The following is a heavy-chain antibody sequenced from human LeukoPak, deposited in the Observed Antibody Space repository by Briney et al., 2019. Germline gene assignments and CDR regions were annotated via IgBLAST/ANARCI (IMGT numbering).Heavy chain of an antibody. Sequence: SQTLSLTYAVSGGSISSGGYSWSWIRQPPGKGLEWIGYIYHSGSTYYNPSLKSRVTISVDRSKNQFSLKLSSVTAADTAVYYCARGNSYSSSWYGVDYYYYGMDVWGQGTTVTVSS. V-gene: IGHV4-30-2*01. J-gene: IGHJ6*02. CDR3: ARGNSYSSSWYGVDYYYYGMDV. D-gene: IGHD6-13*01. CDR2: IYHSGST. CDR1: GGSISSGGYS.